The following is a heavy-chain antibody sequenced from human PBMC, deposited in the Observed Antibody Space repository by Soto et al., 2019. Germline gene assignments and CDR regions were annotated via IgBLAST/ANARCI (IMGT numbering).Heavy chain of an antibody. Sequence: GGSLRLSCTASGFTFSNYWMHWVRQAPGKGLVWVARINDDGRSTHYADSVKGRFTISRDKAQNTLYLQMNSLRAEDTAVYYCARDRSSGWYEAGDYWGQGTLVTVSS. CDR2: INDDGRST. J-gene: IGHJ4*02. CDR3: ARDRSSGWYEAGDY. D-gene: IGHD6-19*01. V-gene: IGHV3-74*01. CDR1: GFTFSNYW.